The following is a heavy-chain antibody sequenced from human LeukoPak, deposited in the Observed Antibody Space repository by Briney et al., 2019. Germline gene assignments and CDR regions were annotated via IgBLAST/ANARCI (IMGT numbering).Heavy chain of an antibody. Sequence: ASVKVSCKASGYTFTSYDINWVRQATGQGLEWMGWMNPNSGNTGYAQKFQGRVTITRNTSISTAYMELSSLRAEDTAVYYCARERWLQFVDYWGQGTLVTVSS. J-gene: IGHJ4*02. CDR1: GYTFTSYD. D-gene: IGHD5-24*01. V-gene: IGHV1-8*03. CDR2: MNPNSGNT. CDR3: ARERWLQFVDY.